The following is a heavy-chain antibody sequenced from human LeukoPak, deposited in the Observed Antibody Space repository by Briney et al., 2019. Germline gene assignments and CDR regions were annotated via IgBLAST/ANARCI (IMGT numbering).Heavy chain of an antibody. V-gene: IGHV3-11*05. Sequence: TGGSLRLSCAASGFTFSDYYMSWIRQAPGKGLEWVSYISSSSSCTNYADSVKGRFTISRDNAKNSLYLQMNSLRAEDTAAYYCARVNSSGWSYYLDYWGQGTLVTVSS. CDR1: GFTFSDYY. CDR2: ISSSSSCT. CDR3: ARVNSSGWSYYLDY. J-gene: IGHJ4*02. D-gene: IGHD6-19*01.